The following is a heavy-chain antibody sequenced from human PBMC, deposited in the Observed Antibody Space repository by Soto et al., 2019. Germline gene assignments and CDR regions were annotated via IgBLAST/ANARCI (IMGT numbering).Heavy chain of an antibody. D-gene: IGHD2-8*01. V-gene: IGHV4-59*11. Sequence: QVQLQESGPGLVKPSETLSLTCDVSGGSIGSHYWTWIRQPPGKGLEWIGYVYSSGGTNYNPSLKSRVILSVDTSKNQFSLKMNSVTAADTAVYYCARMGPLYATTYWFFDLWGRGTLVTVSS. J-gene: IGHJ2*01. CDR1: GGSIGSHY. CDR3: ARMGPLYATTYWFFDL. CDR2: VYSSGGT.